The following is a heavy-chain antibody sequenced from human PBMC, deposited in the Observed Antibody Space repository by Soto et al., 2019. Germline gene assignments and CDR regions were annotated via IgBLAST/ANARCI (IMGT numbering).Heavy chain of an antibody. CDR2: INHGGST. J-gene: IGHJ4*02. Sequence: SETLSLTCAVYGGSFSGFYWSWIRQPPGKGLEWIGEINHGGSTNYSPSLKSRVTISVDTSKNQFSLSLSSVTAADTAVYYCASPRLLGYKYGMNYFAHWGRGTLVTVSS. CDR1: GGSFSGFY. V-gene: IGHV4-34*01. D-gene: IGHD5-18*01. CDR3: ASPRLLGYKYGMNYFAH.